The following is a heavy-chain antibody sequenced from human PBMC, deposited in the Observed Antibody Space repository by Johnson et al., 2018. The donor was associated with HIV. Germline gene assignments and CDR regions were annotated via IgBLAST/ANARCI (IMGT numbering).Heavy chain of an antibody. CDR2: ISYDGSNK. D-gene: IGHD3-22*01. J-gene: IGHJ3*02. Sequence: QMQLVESGGGVVQPGRSLRLSCAASEFTFSSYGIHWVRQAPGKGLEWVAVISYDGSNKYYEDSVKGRFTISRDNSKNTLYLQMNSMRAEDTALYYCASGYYDSSGYYPDAFDIWGQGTMVTLSS. CDR3: ASGYYDSSGYYPDAFDI. CDR1: EFTFSSYG. V-gene: IGHV3-30*03.